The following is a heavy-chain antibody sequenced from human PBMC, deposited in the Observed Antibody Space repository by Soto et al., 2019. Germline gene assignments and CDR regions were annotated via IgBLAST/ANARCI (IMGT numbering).Heavy chain of an antibody. CDR1: GFPLSTYG. J-gene: IGHJ6*02. CDR3: AGSRGYWYGLDV. V-gene: IGHV3-23*01. CDR2: ITGTGGNT. Sequence: EVQLLESGGGLVQPGGSLRLSCAASGFPLSTYGMTWVRQAPGKGLEWVSAITGTGGNTYYVDSVKGRFTSSRDNSKNMLYLQVNSLRVEDTAVYYCAGSRGYWYGLDVWGQGTTVTVSS.